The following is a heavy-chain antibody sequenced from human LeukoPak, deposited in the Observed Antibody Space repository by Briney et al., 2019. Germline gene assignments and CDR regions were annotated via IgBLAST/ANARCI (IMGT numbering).Heavy chain of an antibody. CDR3: AKGPGAAVGKRYIQH. V-gene: IGHV3-43D*03. Sequence: GGSLRLSCAASGFTFDDYDMHWVRQAPGKGLEWVSLISWDSGNTYYADSVKGRFTISRDNSKNSLSLQMNSLRAEDTALYYCAKGPGAAVGKRYIQHWGQGTLVTVSS. J-gene: IGHJ1*01. D-gene: IGHD6-13*01. CDR2: ISWDSGNT. CDR1: GFTFDDYD.